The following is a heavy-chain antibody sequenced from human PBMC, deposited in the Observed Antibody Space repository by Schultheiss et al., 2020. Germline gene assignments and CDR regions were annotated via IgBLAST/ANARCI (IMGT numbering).Heavy chain of an antibody. CDR2: INPNSGGT. CDR3: ARGVVVVPAARRDYFQH. J-gene: IGHJ1*01. Sequence: ASVKVSCKASGYTFTGYYMHWVRQAPGQGLEWMGRINPNSGGTNYAQKFQGRVTMTRDTSISTAYMELSRLRSDDTAVYYCARGVVVVPAARRDYFQHWGQGTLVTVSS. D-gene: IGHD2-2*01. CDR1: GYTFTGYY. V-gene: IGHV1-2*06.